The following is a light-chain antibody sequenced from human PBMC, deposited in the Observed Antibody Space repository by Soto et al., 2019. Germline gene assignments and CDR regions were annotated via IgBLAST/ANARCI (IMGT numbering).Light chain of an antibody. V-gene: IGKV3-20*01. CDR3: HKHGGSPET. CDR1: LSVNINY. CDR2: GVS. Sequence: EVESTRSPGTLSLSPGERAPISCRASLSVNINYVAWYQQKHGKAPRLLIFGVSIKATGIPARYIVSGSGKEFILTIRGLEPEDSGIYQCHKHGGSPETLGQGAKGDTK. J-gene: IGKJ1*01.